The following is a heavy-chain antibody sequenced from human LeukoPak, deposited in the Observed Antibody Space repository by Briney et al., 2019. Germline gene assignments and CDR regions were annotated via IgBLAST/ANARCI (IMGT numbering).Heavy chain of an antibody. D-gene: IGHD5-12*01. CDR3: ARMTGDSGYGPDDAFDI. J-gene: IGHJ3*02. CDR1: GYTFTSYD. Sequence: ASVKVSCKASGYTFTSYDINWVRQATAQGLEWMGWMNPNSGNTGYAQKFQGRVTMTRNTSISTAYMELSSLRSEDTAVYYCARMTGDSGYGPDDAFDIWGQGTMVTVSS. V-gene: IGHV1-8*02. CDR2: MNPNSGNT.